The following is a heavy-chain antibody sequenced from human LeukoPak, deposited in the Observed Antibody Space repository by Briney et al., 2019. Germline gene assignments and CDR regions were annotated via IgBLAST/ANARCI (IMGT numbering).Heavy chain of an antibody. V-gene: IGHV3-21*01. CDR1: TFTFGSHS. J-gene: IGHJ4*02. CDR2: ISSSSTYT. Sequence: GGSLRLSCAASTFTFGSHSMNWVRQAPGKGLEWVSSISSSSTYTYYADSVKGRFTISRDNAKNSLYLQMNSLRAEDTAVYYCARVLDSSGYPFDYWGQGTLVTVSS. D-gene: IGHD3-22*01. CDR3: ARVLDSSGYPFDY.